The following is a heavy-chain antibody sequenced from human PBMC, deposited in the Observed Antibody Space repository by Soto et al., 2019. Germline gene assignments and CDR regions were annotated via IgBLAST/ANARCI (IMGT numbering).Heavy chain of an antibody. J-gene: IGHJ4*02. Sequence: GGSLRLSCGASRLTFSSYGMHWVRQAPGKGLEWVALISYDESKKYYADSVKGRFTISRDNSKNTLYLQMDSLRAEDTAVYYCARKTLTYYYDSSASYWGQGTLVTVSS. CDR1: RLTFSSYG. CDR2: ISYDESKK. D-gene: IGHD3-22*01. CDR3: ARKTLTYYYDSSASY. V-gene: IGHV3-30*03.